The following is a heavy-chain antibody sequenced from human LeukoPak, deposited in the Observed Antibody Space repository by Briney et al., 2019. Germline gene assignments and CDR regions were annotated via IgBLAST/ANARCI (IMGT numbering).Heavy chain of an antibody. V-gene: IGHV3-23*01. D-gene: IGHD3-22*01. J-gene: IGHJ4*02. CDR1: GFTFSSYA. CDR2: ISGSGGST. Sequence: GGSLRLSCAASGFTFSSYAMSWVRQAPGKGLEWVSAISGSGGSTYYADSVKGRFTISRDNSKNTLYLQMNSLRAEDTAVYYCARDQARGYHRIFDYWGQGTLVTVSS. CDR3: ARDQARGYHRIFDY.